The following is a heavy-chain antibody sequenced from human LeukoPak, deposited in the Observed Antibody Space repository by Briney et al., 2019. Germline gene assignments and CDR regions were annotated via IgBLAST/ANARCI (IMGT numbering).Heavy chain of an antibody. D-gene: IGHD2-15*01. CDR3: ARVACSGGSCHYYFDY. Sequence: PGGSLRLSCAASGFTFSNYAMTWVRQDPGKGLEWLSGISGSGDSTNDPDSVKGRFGVSRDNSKNTMFLQMNSLRAEDTALYYCARVACSGGSCHYYFDYWGQGTLVTVSS. J-gene: IGHJ4*02. CDR2: ISGSGDST. CDR1: GFTFSNYA. V-gene: IGHV3-23*01.